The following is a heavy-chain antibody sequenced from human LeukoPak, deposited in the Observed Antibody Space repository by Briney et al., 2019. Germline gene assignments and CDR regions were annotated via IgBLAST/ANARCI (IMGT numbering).Heavy chain of an antibody. CDR1: GVSISSYY. D-gene: IGHD3-3*02. CDR3: AGIAFYDSPNYFDY. J-gene: IGHJ4*02. Sequence: SETLSLTRTVSGVSISSYYWSWIRQPPGKGLEWIGYIYYSGSTNYNPSLKSRVTISVDTSKNQFSLKLSSVTAADTAVYYCAGIAFYDSPNYFDYWGQGTLVTVSS. V-gene: IGHV4-59*01. CDR2: IYYSGST.